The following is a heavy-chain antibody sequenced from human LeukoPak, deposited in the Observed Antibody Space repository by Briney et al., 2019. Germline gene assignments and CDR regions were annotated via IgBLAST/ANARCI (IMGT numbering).Heavy chain of an antibody. D-gene: IGHD3-3*01. CDR3: ARASGNYDFWSGYYTGMSPFDY. V-gene: IGHV4-59*01. CDR1: GGSISSYY. J-gene: IGHJ4*02. Sequence: SETLSLTCTVSGGSISSYYWSWIRQPPGKGLEWIGYIYYSGSTNYNPSLKSRVTISVGTSKNQFSLKLSSVTAADTAVYYCARASGNYDFWSGYYTGMSPFDYWGQGTLVTVSS. CDR2: IYYSGST.